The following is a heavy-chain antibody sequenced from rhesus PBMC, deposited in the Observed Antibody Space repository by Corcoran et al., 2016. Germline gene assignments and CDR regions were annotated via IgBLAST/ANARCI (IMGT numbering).Heavy chain of an antibody. Sequence: QLQLQESGPGLVKPSETLSLTCAVSGGSISGYWWSWIRQPPGKGLEWIGRIDSREHTTNNTSINSSVNISRGTSKNHFSQKLSSVTAADTAVYYGARGLGYNIGTGYYLSHVDYGGQGVLVTVSS. CDR2: IDSREHT. CDR1: GGSISGYW. J-gene: IGHJ4*01. CDR3: ARGLGYNIGTGYYLSHVDY. D-gene: IGHD3-3*01. V-gene: IGHV4-147*01.